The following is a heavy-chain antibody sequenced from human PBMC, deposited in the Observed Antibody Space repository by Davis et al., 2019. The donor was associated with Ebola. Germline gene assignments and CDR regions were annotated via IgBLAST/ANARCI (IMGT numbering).Heavy chain of an antibody. CDR3: ARAHFGRSSFDY. D-gene: IGHD6-6*01. J-gene: IGHJ4*02. V-gene: IGHV3-13*01. Sequence: GESLKISCAASGFTFSSYDMHWVRQVTGKGLEWVSAIGTAGDTYYPGSVKGRFTTSRENAKNSLYLQMNSLRAGDTAVYYCARAHFGRSSFDYWGQGTLVTVSS. CDR1: GFTFSSYD. CDR2: IGTAGDT.